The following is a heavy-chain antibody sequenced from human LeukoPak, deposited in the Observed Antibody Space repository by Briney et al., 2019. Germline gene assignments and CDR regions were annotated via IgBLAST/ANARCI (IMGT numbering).Heavy chain of an antibody. CDR1: GYTFASYG. J-gene: IGHJ4*02. Sequence: ASVKVSCKASGYTFASYGVTWVRQAPGQGLECMGWISAYNGNTNYAQKFQGRVTMTTDTSTSTAYMELRRLRSDDTAMYYCARASGDGGVDYWGQGTLVTVSS. CDR2: ISAYNGNT. CDR3: ARASGDGGVDY. V-gene: IGHV1-18*01. D-gene: IGHD2-21*01.